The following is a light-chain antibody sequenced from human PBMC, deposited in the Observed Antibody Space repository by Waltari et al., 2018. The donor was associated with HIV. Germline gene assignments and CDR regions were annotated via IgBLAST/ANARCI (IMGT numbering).Light chain of an antibody. Sequence: QSALTQPASVSGSPGQAITISCTGSRRDVGTYAYFSWYQQHPGTAPKLIISDVTERPSGISNRFSGSKSGTTASLTISGLQAEDEAEYFCCSFAGSNFVFGSGTKVTVL. CDR3: CSFAGSNFV. V-gene: IGLV2-23*02. J-gene: IGLJ1*01. CDR2: DVT. CDR1: RRDVGTYAY.